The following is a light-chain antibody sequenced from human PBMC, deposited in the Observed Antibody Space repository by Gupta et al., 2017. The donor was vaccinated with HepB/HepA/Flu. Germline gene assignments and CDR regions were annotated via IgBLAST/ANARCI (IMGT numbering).Light chain of an antibody. CDR2: AAS. V-gene: IGKV3-20*01. Sequence: ELVLTQSPGTLSLSPGERATLSCRASESVRDNYVAWYQQKPGQSPKVLIYAASTRATGLPDRFSGSGSGADFSLTINGLEPEDFAVYYCQQYGSSPCSFGQGTKLEIK. CDR3: QQYGSSPCS. J-gene: IGKJ2*04. CDR1: ESVRDNY.